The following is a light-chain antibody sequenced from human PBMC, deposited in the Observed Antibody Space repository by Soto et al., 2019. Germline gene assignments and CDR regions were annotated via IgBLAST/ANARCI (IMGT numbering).Light chain of an antibody. Sequence: EIVLTQSPGTLSLSPGERATLSCRASQSVSSNYLAWYQHKPGQAPRLLIYGASGRATGIPDRFSGSGSGTDFTLTISRLEPEDFAVYNCQQYGNSPLTFGGGTKVEIK. J-gene: IGKJ4*01. CDR3: QQYGNSPLT. V-gene: IGKV3-20*01. CDR2: GAS. CDR1: QSVSSNY.